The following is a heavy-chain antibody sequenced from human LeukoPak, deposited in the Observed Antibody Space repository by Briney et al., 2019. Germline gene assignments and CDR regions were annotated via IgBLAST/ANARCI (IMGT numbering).Heavy chain of an antibody. CDR2: IYYSGSP. D-gene: IGHD6-6*01. V-gene: IGHV4-59*01. CDR1: GGSISTYY. CDR3: ARSSLAAPPDY. J-gene: IGHJ4*02. Sequence: RPSETLSLTCTVSGGSISTYYWSWIRQPPGKGLEWIGYIYYSGSPNYNPSLKSRVTVSVDTSKNQFSLKLSSVTPADTAVYYCARSSLAAPPDYWGQGTLVTVSS.